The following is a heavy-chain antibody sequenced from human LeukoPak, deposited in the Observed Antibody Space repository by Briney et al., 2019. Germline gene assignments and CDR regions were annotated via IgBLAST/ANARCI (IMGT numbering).Heavy chain of an antibody. D-gene: IGHD3-10*01. CDR2: INPSGGST. J-gene: IGHJ4*02. CDR1: GYTFTSYY. CDR3: ARGQLWFGELDY. Sequence: ASVKVSCKASGYTFTSYYMHWVRQAPGQGLEWMGIINPSGGSTRYAQKLQGRVTMTRDTSTSTVYVELSSVRSEDTAVYYCARGQLWFGELDYWGQGTLVTVSS. V-gene: IGHV1-46*04.